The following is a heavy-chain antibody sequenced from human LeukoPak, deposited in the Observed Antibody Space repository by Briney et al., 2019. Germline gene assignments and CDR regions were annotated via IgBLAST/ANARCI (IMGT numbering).Heavy chain of an antibody. CDR1: GFPFGDYA. D-gene: IGHD3-22*01. CDR3: AKDRSYYDSSGYLDY. J-gene: IGHJ4*02. CDR2: ITWNSGNI. V-gene: IGHV3-9*01. Sequence: GGSLRLSCAASGFPFGDYAMHWVRQAPGKGLEWVSGITWNSGNIAYADSVKGRFTIARDNGKNSLYLQMNSLRAEDTALYYCAKDRSYYDSSGYLDYWGQGTLVTVSS.